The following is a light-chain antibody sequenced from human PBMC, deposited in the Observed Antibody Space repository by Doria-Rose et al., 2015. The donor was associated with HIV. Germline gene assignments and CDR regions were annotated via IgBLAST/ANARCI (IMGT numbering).Light chain of an antibody. CDR2: GAS. CDR3: QQYGSSPQNT. J-gene: IGKJ2*01. Sequence: LTQSPGTLSLSPGERATLSCRASQSVSSSYLAWYQQKPGQAPRLLIYGASSRATGIPDRFSGSGSGTDFTLTISRLEPEDFAVYFCQQYGSSPQNTFGQGTKVEIK. V-gene: IGKV3-20*01. CDR1: QSVSSSY.